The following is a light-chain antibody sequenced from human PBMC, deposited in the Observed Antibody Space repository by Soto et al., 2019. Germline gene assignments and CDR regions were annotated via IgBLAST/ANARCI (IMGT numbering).Light chain of an antibody. J-gene: IGLJ1*01. Sequence: QSALTQPASVSGSPGQSITISCTGTSSDVGGYNYVSWYQQHPGKAPKLMIYDVSNRPSGVSNRFSGSKSGNTASLTISGLQADDESDYYCRSYTGSSTYVVGTGTKLTVL. CDR2: DVS. V-gene: IGLV2-14*03. CDR1: SSDVGGYNY. CDR3: RSYTGSSTYV.